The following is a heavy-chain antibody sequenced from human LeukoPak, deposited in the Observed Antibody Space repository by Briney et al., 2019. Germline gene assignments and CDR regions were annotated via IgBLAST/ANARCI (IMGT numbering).Heavy chain of an antibody. CDR1: GFTFSSYA. D-gene: IGHD1-26*01. CDR3: AKKVVVGATSPYSDFQD. V-gene: IGHV3-23*01. J-gene: IGHJ1*01. Sequence: PGGSLRLSCAASGFTFSSYAMSWVRQAPGKGLEWVSAISGSGVTTHYAGPVKGRFSISRDNSKNTLYLQMNSLRAEDTALYYCAKKVVVGATSPYSDFQDWGQGTLVTVSS. CDR2: ISGSGVTT.